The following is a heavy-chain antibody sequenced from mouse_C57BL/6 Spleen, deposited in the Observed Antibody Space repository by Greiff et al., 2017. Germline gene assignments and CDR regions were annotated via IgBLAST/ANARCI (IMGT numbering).Heavy chain of an antibody. CDR3: ASPRYDDV. CDR1: GYSFTGYY. J-gene: IGHJ1*03. Sequence: VQLQQSGPELVKPGASVKISCKASGYSFTGYYMNWVKQSPEKSLEWIGEINPSPGGTTYNQKFKAKATVTVDKSSSTAYMQLKSLTSEDSAVFYFASPRYDDVWGTGTTVTVSS. V-gene: IGHV1-42*01. CDR2: INPSPGGT.